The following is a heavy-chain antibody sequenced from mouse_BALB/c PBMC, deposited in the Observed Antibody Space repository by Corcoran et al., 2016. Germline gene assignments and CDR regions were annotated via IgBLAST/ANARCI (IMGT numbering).Heavy chain of an antibody. D-gene: IGHD2-4*01. J-gene: IGHJ1*01. CDR2: INPYNDGT. CDR3: ARTSTMITRYFNV. Sequence: EVQLQQSEPELVKPGSSVKMSCKSSGYTFTSCVMRGGKQKTGQGLEWIGYINPYNDGTKYNEKCKGKATLTSYNSSSTAYIELSSLTAEDSAVYYCARTSTMITRYFNVWGAGTTVTASS. CDR1: GYTFTSCV. V-gene: IGHV1S136*01.